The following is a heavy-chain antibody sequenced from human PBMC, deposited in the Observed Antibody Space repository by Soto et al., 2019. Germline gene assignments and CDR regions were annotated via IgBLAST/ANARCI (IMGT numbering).Heavy chain of an antibody. CDR2: ISSSSSYT. CDR3: ARESTPDWFDP. J-gene: IGHJ5*02. V-gene: IGHV3-11*06. CDR1: GFTFSDYY. Sequence: PGGSLRLSCAASGFTFSDYYMSWIRQAPGKGLEWVSYISSSSSYTNYADSVKGRFTISRDNAKNSLYLQMNSLRAEDTAVYYCARESTPDWFDPWGQGTLVTVSS.